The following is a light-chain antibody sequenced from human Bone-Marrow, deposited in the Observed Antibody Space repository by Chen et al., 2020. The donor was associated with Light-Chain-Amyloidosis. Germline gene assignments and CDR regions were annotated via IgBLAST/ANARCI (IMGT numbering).Light chain of an antibody. Sequence: NFILTQDHSVSESPGKTVTISCTRSSGDIVTNYVQWYQQRPGSAPTTVIYENDLRPSGVPDRFSGSIDTSSNSASLTISGLETEDEADYYCQSYATNTWIFGGGTHLTVL. CDR1: SGDIVTNY. V-gene: IGLV6-57*03. CDR3: QSYATNTWI. CDR2: END. J-gene: IGLJ3*02.